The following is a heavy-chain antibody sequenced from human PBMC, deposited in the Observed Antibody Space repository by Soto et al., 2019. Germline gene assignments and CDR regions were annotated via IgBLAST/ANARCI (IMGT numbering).Heavy chain of an antibody. V-gene: IGHV4-34*01. CDR2: INHSGST. J-gene: IGHJ5*02. CDR1: GGSFSGYY. CDR3: ARERAEWLRINNGCDP. Sequence: QVQLQQWGAGLLKPSETLSLTCAVYGGSFSGYYWSWIRQPPGKGLEWIGEINHSGSTNYNPSLKIRDTTAVDTAKNQFCLKPSSVTGADTAVYYCARERAEWLRINNGCDPWGHGALVTVSS. D-gene: IGHD5-12*01.